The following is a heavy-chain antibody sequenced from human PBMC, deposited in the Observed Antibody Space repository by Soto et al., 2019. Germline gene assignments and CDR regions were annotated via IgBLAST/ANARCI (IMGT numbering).Heavy chain of an antibody. J-gene: IGHJ6*02. V-gene: IGHV1-8*01. Sequence: GASVKVSCKASGYTFTSYDINWVRQATGQGLEWMGWMNPNSGNTGYAQKFQGRVTMTRNTSISTAYMELSSLRSEDTAVYYCAKARGNWGYYYYDMDVWGQGTTVTVSS. CDR2: MNPNSGNT. D-gene: IGHD7-27*01. CDR3: AKARGNWGYYYYDMDV. CDR1: GYTFTSYD.